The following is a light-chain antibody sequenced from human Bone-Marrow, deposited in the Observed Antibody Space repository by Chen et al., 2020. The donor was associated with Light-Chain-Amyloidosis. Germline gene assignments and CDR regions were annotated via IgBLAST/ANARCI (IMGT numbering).Light chain of an antibody. V-gene: IGLV3-21*02. Sequence: SYVLTQPSSVSVAPGQTATIACGGNNIGSTSLHWYHQTPGQAPLLVVYDDSDRPSGIPERLSGSNSGITATLTISRVEAGDEADYYCQVWDRSSDRPVFGGGTKLTVL. CDR3: QVWDRSSDRPV. CDR1: NIGSTS. J-gene: IGLJ3*02. CDR2: DDS.